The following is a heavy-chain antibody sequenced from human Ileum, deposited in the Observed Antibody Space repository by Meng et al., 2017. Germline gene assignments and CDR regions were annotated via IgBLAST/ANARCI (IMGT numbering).Heavy chain of an antibody. D-gene: IGHD6-19*01. Sequence: QVQRVQSGAELKKPGASVTVPCKTFGYTFSDYFMYWVRQAPGQGLEWMGWIDPRTGDTRYTQKLQGRVTMTRDTSISTVYMEVTNLRDDDTAVYYCARDLAGLGGYWGQGTLVTVSS. CDR3: ARDLAGLGGY. CDR2: IDPRTGDT. V-gene: IGHV1-2*02. J-gene: IGHJ4*02. CDR1: GYTFSDYF.